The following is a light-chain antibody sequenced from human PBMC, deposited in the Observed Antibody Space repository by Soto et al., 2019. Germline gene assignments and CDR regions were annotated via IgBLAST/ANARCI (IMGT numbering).Light chain of an antibody. Sequence: QSVLTQPASVSGSPGQSITISCTGTSSDVGGYNFVSWYQQHPGKAPKLMIYDVTNRPSGVSNRFSGSKSGNTASLTISGLQAEDAADYYCLSYSSSTSPYVLGTGTKVTVL. CDR1: SSDVGGYNF. V-gene: IGLV2-14*01. J-gene: IGLJ1*01. CDR3: LSYSSSTSPYV. CDR2: DVT.